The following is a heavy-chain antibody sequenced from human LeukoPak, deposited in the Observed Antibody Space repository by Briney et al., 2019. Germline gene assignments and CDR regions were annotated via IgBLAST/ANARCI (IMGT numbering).Heavy chain of an antibody. V-gene: IGHV4-39*07. CDR1: GGSISSSSYY. CDR3: ARGRGSYYQPFDY. CDR2: IYYSGST. J-gene: IGHJ4*02. Sequence: SETLSLTCTVSGGSISSSSYYWGWIRQPPGKGLEWIGSIYYSGSTYYNPSLKSRVTISVDTSKNQFSPKLSSVTAADTAVYYCARGRGSYYQPFDYWGQGTLVTVSS. D-gene: IGHD1-26*01.